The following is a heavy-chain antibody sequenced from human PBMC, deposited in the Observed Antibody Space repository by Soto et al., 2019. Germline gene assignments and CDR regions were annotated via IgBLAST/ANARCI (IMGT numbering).Heavy chain of an antibody. Sequence: PVGPPRLSCAASGFTFSTSDMSWARPAPGKGPEWVSSIGSSSGYKYYADSMKGRRTISRDNAKNSLYLQMDSLGAEDTAMYYCARSRLRRTTVTTFHYYYGMDVWGQGTTVTVSS. D-gene: IGHD4-4*01. V-gene: IGHV3-21*01. CDR3: ARSRLRRTTVTTFHYYYGMDV. CDR1: GFTFSTSD. J-gene: IGHJ6*02. CDR2: IGSSSGYK.